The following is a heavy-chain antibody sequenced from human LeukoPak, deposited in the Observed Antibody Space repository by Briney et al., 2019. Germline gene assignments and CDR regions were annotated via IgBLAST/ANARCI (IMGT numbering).Heavy chain of an antibody. CDR2: ISGSVGST. CDR1: GFTFSSYA. D-gene: IGHD2-21*02. CDR3: AKEDVTFDY. V-gene: IGHV3-23*01. J-gene: IGHJ4*02. Sequence: GGSLRLSCPASGFTFSSYAMSWVRQAPGRGLEWVSAISGSVGSTYYAHSVNGRFTISRDNSKNTLYLQMDCLRSKRPALTYCAKEDVTFDYWGQGTLVTVSS.